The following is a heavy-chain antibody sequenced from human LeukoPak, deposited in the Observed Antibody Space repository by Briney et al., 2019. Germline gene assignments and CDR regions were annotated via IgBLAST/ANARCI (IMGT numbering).Heavy chain of an antibody. CDR2: IYTSGST. Sequence: PSETLSLTCTVSGGSISRGSYYWSWIRQPAGKGLEWIGRIYTSGSTNYNPSLKSRVTISVDSSKNQFSLKLSSVTAADTAVYYCARVWWELSGFDYWGQGTLVTVSS. CDR3: ARVWWELSGFDY. CDR1: GGSISRGSYY. J-gene: IGHJ4*02. V-gene: IGHV4-61*02. D-gene: IGHD1-26*01.